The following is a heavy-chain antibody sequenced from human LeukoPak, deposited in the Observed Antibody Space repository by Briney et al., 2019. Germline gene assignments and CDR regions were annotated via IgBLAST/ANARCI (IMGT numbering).Heavy chain of an antibody. CDR3: ARSRERGIRFPGKLFDY. CDR2: IYYSGST. Sequence: SETLSLTCTVSGGSISSYYWSWIRQPPGKGLEWIGYIYYSGSTNYNPSLKSRVTISVDTSKNQFSLKLSSVTAADTAVYYCARSRERGIRFPGKLFDYWGQGTLVTVSS. CDR1: GGSISSYY. D-gene: IGHD1-14*01. V-gene: IGHV4-59*12. J-gene: IGHJ4*02.